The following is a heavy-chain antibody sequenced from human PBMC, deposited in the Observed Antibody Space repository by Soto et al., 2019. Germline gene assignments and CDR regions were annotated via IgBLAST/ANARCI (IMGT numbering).Heavy chain of an antibody. V-gene: IGHV4-34*01. D-gene: IGHD6-6*01. CDR2: INHSGST. CDR3: ARGRVSYSSSARYFDY. Sequence: PSETLSLTCAVYGGSFSGYYWSWIRQPPGKGLEWIGEINHSGSTNYNPSLKSRVTISVDTSKNQFSLKLSSVTAADTAVYYCARGRVSYSSSARYFDYWGQGTLVTVSS. J-gene: IGHJ4*02. CDR1: GGSFSGYY.